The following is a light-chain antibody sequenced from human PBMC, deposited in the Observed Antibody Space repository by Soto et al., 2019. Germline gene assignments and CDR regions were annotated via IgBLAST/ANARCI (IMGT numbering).Light chain of an antibody. CDR3: QHDNSYPEA. CDR1: QTISSW. CDR2: KAS. V-gene: IGKV1-5*03. J-gene: IGKJ1*01. Sequence: QCPAAVSGVVLGRLTITCMASQTISSWLAWYQQKPGKAPKLLIYKASTLKSGVPSRFSGSGSGTEFTLTSSSLQPDDFTTYYGQHDNSYPEAFGQGTKVDIK.